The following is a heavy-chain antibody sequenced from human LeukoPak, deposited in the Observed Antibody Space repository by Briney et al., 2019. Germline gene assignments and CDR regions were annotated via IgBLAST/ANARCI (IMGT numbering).Heavy chain of an antibody. CDR2: IGSSSSYI. Sequence: PGGSLRLSCAASGFTFSSYSMNWVRQAPGKGLEWVSSIGSSSSYIYYADSVKGRFTISRDNAKNSLYLQMNSLRAEDTAVYYCARAMGELLVDYWGQGTLVTVSS. CDR1: GFTFSSYS. J-gene: IGHJ4*02. D-gene: IGHD1-26*01. CDR3: ARAMGELLVDY. V-gene: IGHV3-21*01.